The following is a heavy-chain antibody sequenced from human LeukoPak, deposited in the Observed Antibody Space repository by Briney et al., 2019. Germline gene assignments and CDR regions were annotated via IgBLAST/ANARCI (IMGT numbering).Heavy chain of an antibody. D-gene: IGHD3-22*01. CDR3: AREGNDYDSSGFDY. V-gene: IGHV4-59*13. J-gene: IGHJ4*02. Sequence: SETLSLTCTVSGGSISSYYWSWIRQPPGKGLEWIGYIYYSGSTNYNPPLKSRVTISVDTSKNQFSLKLSSVTAADTAVYYCAREGNDYDSSGFDYWGQGTLVTVSS. CDR2: IYYSGST. CDR1: GGSISSYY.